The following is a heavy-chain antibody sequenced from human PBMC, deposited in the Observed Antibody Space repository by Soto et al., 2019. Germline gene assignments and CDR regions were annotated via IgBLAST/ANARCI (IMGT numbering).Heavy chain of an antibody. CDR2: IKNKTDGGTT. CDR1: GFTFSNAW. Sequence: GGSLRLSCAASGFTFSNAWMNWVRQAPGKGLEWVGRIKNKTDGGTTDYAAPVKGRFTISRDDSKNTLYLQMNSLKTEDTAVYYCTTDAGVLRYFDWLLTPPIYWGQGTLVTVSS. V-gene: IGHV3-15*07. D-gene: IGHD3-9*01. CDR3: TTDAGVLRYFDWLLTPPIY. J-gene: IGHJ4*02.